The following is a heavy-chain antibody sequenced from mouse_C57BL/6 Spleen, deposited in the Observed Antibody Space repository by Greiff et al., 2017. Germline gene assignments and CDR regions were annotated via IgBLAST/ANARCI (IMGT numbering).Heavy chain of an antibody. CDR3: TRDDYEGDAMDY. Sequence: VQVVESGAELVRPGASVTLSCKASGYTFTDYDMHWVKQTPVHGLEWIGAIDPETGGTAYNQKFKGKAILTADKSSSTAYMELRSLTSEDSAVYYCTRDDYEGDAMDYWGQGTSVTVSS. CDR1: GYTFTDYD. CDR2: IDPETGGT. V-gene: IGHV1-15*01. D-gene: IGHD2-4*01. J-gene: IGHJ4*01.